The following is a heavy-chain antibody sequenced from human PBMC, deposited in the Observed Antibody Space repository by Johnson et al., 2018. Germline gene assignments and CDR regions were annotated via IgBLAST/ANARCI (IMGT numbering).Heavy chain of an antibody. D-gene: IGHD5/OR15-5a*01. CDR3: ARGSNDAFDI. V-gene: IGHV3-33*01. CDR2: IWYDGSNK. Sequence: QVHLVESGGGVVQPGRSLRLCCAASGFTLSSYGMHWVRQAPGKGLEWVAVIWYDGSNKYYADSVKGRFTISRDNSKNTLDLQMNSPRAEDTAVFYCARGSNDAFDIWGQGTMVTVSS. CDR1: GFTLSSYG. J-gene: IGHJ3*02.